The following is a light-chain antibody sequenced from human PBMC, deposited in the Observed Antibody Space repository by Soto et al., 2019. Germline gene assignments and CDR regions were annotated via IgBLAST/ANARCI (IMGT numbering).Light chain of an antibody. V-gene: IGKV3-15*01. J-gene: IGKJ5*01. CDR2: GAS. CDR1: QSVSGN. CDR3: QQYNNWFSIT. Sequence: EIVMTQSPATLSVSPGERATLSCRASQSVSGNLAWYQQKPGQAPRLLIYGASTRANGIPARFSGSGSGTEFTLTISSLQSEDFAVYHCQQYNNWFSITFGQGTRLEIK.